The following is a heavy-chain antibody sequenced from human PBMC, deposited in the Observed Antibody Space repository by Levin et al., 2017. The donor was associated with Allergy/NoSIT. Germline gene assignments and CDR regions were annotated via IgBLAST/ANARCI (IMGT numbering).Heavy chain of an antibody. CDR3: ARGGCSGGSCYVGSYYYYYMDV. D-gene: IGHD2-15*01. CDR2: ISSSSSYT. J-gene: IGHJ6*03. CDR1: GFTFSDYY. V-gene: IGHV3-11*05. Sequence: GESLKISCAASGFTFSDYYMSWIRQAPGKGLEWVSYISSSSSYTNYADSVKGRFTISRDNAKNSLYLQMNSLRAEDTAVYYCARGGCSGGSCYVGSYYYYYMDVWGKGTTVTVSS.